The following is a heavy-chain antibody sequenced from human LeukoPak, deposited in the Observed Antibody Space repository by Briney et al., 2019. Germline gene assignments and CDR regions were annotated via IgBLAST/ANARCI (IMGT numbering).Heavy chain of an antibody. V-gene: IGHV3-23*01. Sequence: GGSLRLSCAASGFTFSSYSMSWVRQAPEKGLEWVSIISGSGSDTYYADSVRGRFTISRDNSKNTLHLQMNSLRAEDTAIYYCANLAYFNDMDVWGQGTTVTVSS. J-gene: IGHJ6*02. CDR2: ISGSGSDT. CDR3: ANLAYFNDMDV. D-gene: IGHD2-21*01. CDR1: GFTFSSYS.